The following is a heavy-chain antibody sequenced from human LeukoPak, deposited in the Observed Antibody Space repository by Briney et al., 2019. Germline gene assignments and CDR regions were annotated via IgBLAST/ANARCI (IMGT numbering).Heavy chain of an antibody. CDR3: ARVRDGYSTEGFDY. Sequence: PGGSLGLSCAASGLIFTNYWMHWVRQAPGKGLVWVSRINSDGTSTTYADSVKGRFTISRDNAKNTLYLQMKSLRVEDTAVYYCARVRDGYSTEGFDYWGQGTLVTVSS. V-gene: IGHV3-74*01. CDR1: GLIFTNYW. D-gene: IGHD5-24*01. CDR2: INSDGTST. J-gene: IGHJ4*02.